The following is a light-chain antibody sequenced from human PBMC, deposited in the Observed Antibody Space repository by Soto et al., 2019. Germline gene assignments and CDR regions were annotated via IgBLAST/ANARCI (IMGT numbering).Light chain of an antibody. Sequence: DIQMTQSPSTLSASVGDRVTITCRASQSISSWLAWYQQKPGKAPKLLIYDASSLESGVPSRFSGSGSGTEVYLTISSLQPDDFATCYCQQDNSYRGTFGQGTKVDIK. V-gene: IGKV1-5*01. CDR1: QSISSW. J-gene: IGKJ1*01. CDR2: DAS. CDR3: QQDNSYRGT.